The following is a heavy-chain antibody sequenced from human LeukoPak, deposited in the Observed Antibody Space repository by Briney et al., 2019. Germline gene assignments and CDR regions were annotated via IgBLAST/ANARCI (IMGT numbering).Heavy chain of an antibody. CDR2: INPNSGGT. J-gene: IGHJ3*02. V-gene: IGHV1-2*02. CDR3: ARVSRGWYLIPNDAFDI. CDR1: GYTFTGYY. D-gene: IGHD6-19*01. Sequence: GASVKVSCKASGYTFTGYYMHWVRQAPGQGLEWMGWINPNSGGTNYAQKFQGRVTMTRDTSISTAYMELSRLRSDDTAVYYCARVSRGWYLIPNDAFDIWGQGTMVTVSS.